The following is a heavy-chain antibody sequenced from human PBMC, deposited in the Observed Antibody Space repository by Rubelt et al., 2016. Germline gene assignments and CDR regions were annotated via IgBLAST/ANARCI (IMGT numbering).Heavy chain of an antibody. J-gene: IGHJ4*02. V-gene: IGHV3-33*01. D-gene: IGHD3-9*01. CDR3: ARGMILTGYKD. CDR2: IWYDGSNK. Sequence: AASGFTFSSYGMHWVRQAPGKGLEWVAVIWYDGSNKYYADSVKGRFTISRDNSKNTLYLQMNSLRAEDTAVYYCARGMILTGYKDWGQGTLVTVSS. CDR1: GFTFSSYG.